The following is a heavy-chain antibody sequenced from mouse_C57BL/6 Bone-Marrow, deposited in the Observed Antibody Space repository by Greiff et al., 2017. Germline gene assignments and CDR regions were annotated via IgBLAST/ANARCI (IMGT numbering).Heavy chain of an antibody. J-gene: IGHJ1*03. CDR2: ISNGGGST. CDR1: GFTFSDYY. CDR3: TRERGLSTTGYFDV. D-gene: IGHD1-1*01. Sequence: EVQLVEPGGGLVQPGGSLKLSCAASGFTFSDYYMYWVRQTPEKRLEWVAYISNGGGSTYYPDTIKGRFTISRDNATNTLYLQISRLKSEDTAMYCCTRERGLSTTGYFDVWGTGTTVTVSS. V-gene: IGHV5-12*01.